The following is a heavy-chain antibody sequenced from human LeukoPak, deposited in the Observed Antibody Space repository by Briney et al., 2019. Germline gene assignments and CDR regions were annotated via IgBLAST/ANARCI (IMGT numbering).Heavy chain of an antibody. D-gene: IGHD1-26*01. J-gene: IGHJ4*02. V-gene: IGHV4-59*08. CDR2: IYCSGST. Sequence: PSETLSLTCTVSVGSISSDTWGSIRQPPPKGVEWIGNIYCSGSTNSATSLTSRVTIYADTSKNQFSLKLSSVTAADTAVYYCARREEVGATMYDYWGQGTLVTVSS. CDR3: ARREEVGATMYDY. CDR1: VGSISSDT.